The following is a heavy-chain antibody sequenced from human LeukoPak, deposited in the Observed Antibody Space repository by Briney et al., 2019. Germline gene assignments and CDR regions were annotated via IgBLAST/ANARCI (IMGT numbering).Heavy chain of an antibody. V-gene: IGHV4-59*12. CDR1: GGSISSYY. D-gene: IGHD1-14*01. J-gene: IGHJ4*02. CDR2: IYYSGST. Sequence: SETLSLTCTVSGGSISSYYWSWIRQPPGKGLEWIGYIYYSGSTDYNPSLKSRVTISVDTSKNQFSLKLSSVTAADTAVYYCARDPIAVREPIDLWGQGTLVTVSS. CDR3: ARDPIAVREPIDL.